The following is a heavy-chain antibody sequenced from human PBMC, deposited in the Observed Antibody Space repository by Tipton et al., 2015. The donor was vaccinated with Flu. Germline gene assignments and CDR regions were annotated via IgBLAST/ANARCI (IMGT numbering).Heavy chain of an antibody. CDR3: ARGFNGMDV. CDR1: GFTFSSFV. D-gene: IGHD3-3*01. Sequence: AVSGFTFSSFVMHWVRQAPGKGLEWVAAISYDGSNKYYEDFVKGRLTISRDNSNNTLYLQMNSLRTEDTAVYYCARGFNGMDVWGQGTTVTVSS. J-gene: IGHJ6*02. V-gene: IGHV3-30*03. CDR2: ISYDGSNK.